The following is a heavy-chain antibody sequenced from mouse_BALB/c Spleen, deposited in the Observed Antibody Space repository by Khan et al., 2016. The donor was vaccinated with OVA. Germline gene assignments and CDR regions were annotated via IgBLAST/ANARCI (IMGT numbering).Heavy chain of an antibody. J-gene: IGHJ4*01. CDR1: GYSFTTYY. CDR2: IDPFNGGP. V-gene: IGHV1S135*01. CDR3: TRRGLGRRAYAMDY. Sequence: VQLQQSGPELMKPGASVKISCKASGYSFTTYYIHWVKQSHGKSLEWIGYIDPFNGGPSYNQKFKGKATLTLDKSSSTAYMHLISLTSEDSAVFYDTRRGLGRRAYAMDYWGQGTSVTVSS. D-gene: IGHD3-1*01.